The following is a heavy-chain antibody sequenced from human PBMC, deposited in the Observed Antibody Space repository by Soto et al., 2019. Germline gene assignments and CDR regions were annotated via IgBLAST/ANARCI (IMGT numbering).Heavy chain of an antibody. D-gene: IGHD6-25*01. Sequence: SETVTGTCTVSGGSSTSNSHFWGWVRQPPGKGLEWIGTLYFTGITYYTPSLKSRLTMSIDTSKNEFSLRLNSVTAADTAVYYCAGQTFTIAAASDGRGNWFDPWGPGTLVPVSP. V-gene: IGHV4-39*01. CDR2: LYFTGIT. J-gene: IGHJ5*02. CDR1: GGSSTSNSHF. CDR3: AGQTFTIAAASDGRGNWFDP.